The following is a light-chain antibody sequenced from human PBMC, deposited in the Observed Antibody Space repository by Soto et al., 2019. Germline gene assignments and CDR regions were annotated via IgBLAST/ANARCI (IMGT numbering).Light chain of an antibody. CDR2: DSS. V-gene: IGKV3-11*01. Sequence: IVLTQSPATLSLSPGERATLSCRASQSVSSYLAWYQQKPGQAPRLLIYDSSNRATRIPARFSGSGSGTYFTLTISSLEPKDFAVYYCQQRSNWSYTFGQGTKLEIK. J-gene: IGKJ2*01. CDR1: QSVSSY. CDR3: QQRSNWSYT.